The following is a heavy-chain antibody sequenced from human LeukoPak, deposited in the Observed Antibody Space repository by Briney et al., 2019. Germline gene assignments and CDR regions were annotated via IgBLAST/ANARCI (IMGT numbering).Heavy chain of an antibody. Sequence: PGGSLRLSCAASGFTFSSYGMHWVRQAPGKGLEWVAFIRYDGSNKYYADSVKGRFTISRDNPKNTLYLQMNSLRAEDTAVYYCAKAARGAVAGYYWGQGTLVTVSS. V-gene: IGHV3-30*02. J-gene: IGHJ4*02. D-gene: IGHD6-19*01. CDR2: IRYDGSNK. CDR1: GFTFSSYG. CDR3: AKAARGAVAGYY.